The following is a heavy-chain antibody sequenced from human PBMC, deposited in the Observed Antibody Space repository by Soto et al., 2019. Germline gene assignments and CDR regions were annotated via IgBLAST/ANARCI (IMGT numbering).Heavy chain of an antibody. CDR3: AGDDEDGSNCELAY. V-gene: IGHV3-30*13. CDR1: GFNFNTYF. J-gene: IGHJ4*02. D-gene: IGHD1-26*01. Sequence: QVQLVQSGGGVVQPGRSLRLSCAASGFNFNTYFMHWVRQAPGKGLEWVAMIFPNGRDKEYADSVKGRVTISRDNSNNRMYLQMDSLRPEDTAVYYCAGDDEDGSNCELAYWGQGALVTVSS. CDR2: IFPNGRDK.